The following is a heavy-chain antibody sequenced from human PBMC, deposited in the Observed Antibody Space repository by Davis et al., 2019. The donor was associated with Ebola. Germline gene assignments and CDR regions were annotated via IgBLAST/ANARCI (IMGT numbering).Heavy chain of an antibody. V-gene: IGHV3-23*01. CDR1: GFTFSSYA. D-gene: IGHD2-2*03. J-gene: IGHJ3*02. CDR2: ISGSGGST. CDR3: AKYGYCSSTSCLAFDI. Sequence: GESLKISCAASGFTFSSYAMSWVRQAPGKGLEWVSAISGSGGSTYYADSVKGRFTISRDNSKNTLYLQMNSLRAEDTAVYYCAKYGYCSSTSCLAFDIWGQGTMVTVSS.